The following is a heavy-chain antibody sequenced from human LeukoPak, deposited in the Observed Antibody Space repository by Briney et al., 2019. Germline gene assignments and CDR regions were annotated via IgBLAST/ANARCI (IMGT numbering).Heavy chain of an antibody. CDR1: GFTFSTYA. D-gene: IGHD6-19*01. CDR2: ISYSGGTT. J-gene: IGHJ4*02. Sequence: GGSLRLSCAASGFTFSTYAMTWVRQAPGKGLEWVSTISYSGGTTYYADSVNGRFTTSRDNSKNTLYLQMNSLRAEDTAVYYCACTVAGTVRWGQGTLVTVSS. CDR3: ACTVAGTVR. V-gene: IGHV3-23*01.